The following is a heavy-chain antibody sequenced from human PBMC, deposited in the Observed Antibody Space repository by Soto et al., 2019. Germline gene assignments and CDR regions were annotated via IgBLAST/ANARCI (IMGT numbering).Heavy chain of an antibody. V-gene: IGHV4-31*03. Sequence: QVQLQESGPGLVKPSQTLSLTCTVSGGSISSGGYYWSWLRQHPGKGLEWIGYIYYSGSTYYNPSLKSRVTISVDTSKNQFALKLSSVTAADTAVYYCARVGTNWDYYYYYMDVWGKGTTVTVSS. D-gene: IGHD7-27*01. J-gene: IGHJ6*03. CDR2: IYYSGST. CDR1: GGSISSGGYY. CDR3: ARVGTNWDYYYYYMDV.